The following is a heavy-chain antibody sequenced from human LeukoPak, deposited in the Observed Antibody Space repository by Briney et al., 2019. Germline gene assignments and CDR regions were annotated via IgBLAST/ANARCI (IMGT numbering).Heavy chain of an antibody. Sequence: SETLSLTCTVSGGSISSSSYYWGWIRQPPGKGLEWIGSIYYSGSTYYNPSLKSRVTISVDTSKNQFSLKLSSVTAADTAVYYCARRGGSYYFDCWGQGTLVTVSS. CDR3: ARRGGSYYFDC. CDR2: IYYSGST. CDR1: GGSISSSSYY. D-gene: IGHD1-26*01. J-gene: IGHJ4*02. V-gene: IGHV4-39*01.